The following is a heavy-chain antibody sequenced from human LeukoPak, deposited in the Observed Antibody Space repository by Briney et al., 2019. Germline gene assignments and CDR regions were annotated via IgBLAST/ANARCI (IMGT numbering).Heavy chain of an antibody. CDR2: IYSGGST. CDR3: AKDFDWLSYYFDY. D-gene: IGHD3-9*01. Sequence: SGGSLRLSCAASGFTFSSYWMHWVRQAPGKGLVWVSVIYSGGSTYYADSVKGRFTISRDNSKNTMYLQMNSLRAEDTAVYYCAKDFDWLSYYFDYWGQGTLVTVSS. V-gene: IGHV3-66*02. CDR1: GFTFSSYW. J-gene: IGHJ4*02.